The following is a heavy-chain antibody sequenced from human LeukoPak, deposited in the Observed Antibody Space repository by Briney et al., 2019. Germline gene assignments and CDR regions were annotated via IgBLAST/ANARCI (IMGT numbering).Heavy chain of an antibody. V-gene: IGHV3-74*01. CDR2: INSDGSST. CDR1: GFTFSSYW. D-gene: IGHD4-17*01. CDR3: ARGTVTNNYYYGMDV. Sequence: GGSLRLSCAASGFTFSSYWMHWVRQAPGKGLVWVSRINSDGSSTSYADSVKGRFTISRDNAKNTLYLQMNSLRAEDTAVYYCARGTVTNNYYYGMDVWGQGTTVTVSS. J-gene: IGHJ6*02.